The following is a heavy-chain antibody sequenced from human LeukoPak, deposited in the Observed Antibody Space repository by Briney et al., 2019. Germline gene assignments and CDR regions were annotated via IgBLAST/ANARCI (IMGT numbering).Heavy chain of an antibody. J-gene: IGHJ4*02. D-gene: IGHD3-16*02. Sequence: GASVKDSCKASGYTFTSYGISWVRQAPGQGLEWMGWISAYNGNTNYAQKLQGRVTMTTDTSTSTAYMELRSLRSDDTAVYYCARDSLGDYVWGSYRHDFDYWGQGTLVTVSS. CDR1: GYTFTSYG. CDR2: ISAYNGNT. V-gene: IGHV1-18*01. CDR3: ARDSLGDYVWGSYRHDFDY.